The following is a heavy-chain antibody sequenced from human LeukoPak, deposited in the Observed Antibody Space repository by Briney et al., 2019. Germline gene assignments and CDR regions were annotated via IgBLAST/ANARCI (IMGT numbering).Heavy chain of an antibody. J-gene: IGHJ6*02. CDR1: GFTFSSYW. Sequence: GGSLRLSCAASGFTFSSYWMHWVRQAPGKGLVWVSRINSDGSSISYADSVKGRFTISRDNAKNTLYLQMNSLRAEDTAVYYCARERVVVTAIEDCYYGMDVWGQGTTVTVSS. CDR3: ARERVVVTAIEDCYYGMDV. V-gene: IGHV3-74*01. CDR2: INSDGSSI. D-gene: IGHD2-21*02.